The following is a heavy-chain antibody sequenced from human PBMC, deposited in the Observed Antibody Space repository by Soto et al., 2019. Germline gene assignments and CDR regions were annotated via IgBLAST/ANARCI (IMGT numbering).Heavy chain of an antibody. J-gene: IGHJ4*02. Sequence: PEESLRHSCAASGLTFSSYAMSRVRQALGKRKERVSAISGSGGSTYYADSVKGRFTFSSDNSKNTLYMQLNSLRAEDPAAYSRATWDSSRYLNFVYWGQGTLVILSS. CDR2: ISGSGGST. D-gene: IGHD3-22*01. CDR3: ATWDSSRYLNFVY. V-gene: IGHV3-23*01. CDR1: GLTFSSYA.